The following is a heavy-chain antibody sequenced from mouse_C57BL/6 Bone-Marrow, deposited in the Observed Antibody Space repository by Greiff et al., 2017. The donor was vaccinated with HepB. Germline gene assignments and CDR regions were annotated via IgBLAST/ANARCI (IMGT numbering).Heavy chain of an antibody. V-gene: IGHV1-82*01. CDR1: GYAFSSSW. D-gene: IGHD1-1*01. J-gene: IGHJ4*01. Sequence: VMLVESGPELVKPGASVKISCKASGYAFSSSWMNWVKQRPGKGLEWIGRIYPGDGDTNYNGKFKGKATLTADKSSSTAYMQLSSLTSEDSAVYFCARWAYYYGSSFYAMDYWGQGTSVTVSS. CDR3: ARWAYYYGSSFYAMDY. CDR2: IYPGDGDT.